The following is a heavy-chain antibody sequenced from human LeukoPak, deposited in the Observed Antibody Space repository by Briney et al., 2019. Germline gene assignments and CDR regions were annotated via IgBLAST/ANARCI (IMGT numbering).Heavy chain of an antibody. CDR1: GFTFSSYG. CDR3: AKGHYYGSGSLDY. Sequence: GGSLRLSCAASGFTFSSYGMSWVRQAPGKGLEWVSAIGGRDGSTYYADSVKGRFTISRDNSKNTLYVQMDSLRAEDTAVYYCAKGHYYGSGSLDYWGQGTLVTVSS. J-gene: IGHJ4*02. V-gene: IGHV3-23*01. CDR2: IGGRDGST. D-gene: IGHD3-10*01.